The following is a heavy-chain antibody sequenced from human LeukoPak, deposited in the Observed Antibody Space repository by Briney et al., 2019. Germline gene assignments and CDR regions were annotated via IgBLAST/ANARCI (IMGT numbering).Heavy chain of an antibody. Sequence: GGSLRLSCAASGFTFSSYWMSWVRQAPGKGLEWVANIKQDGSEKYYGDSVKGRFTICRDNAKNSLYLQMNSLRAEDRAVYYCARDFSGSLDYWGQGTLVTVSS. V-gene: IGHV3-7*01. CDR3: ARDFSGSLDY. CDR1: GFTFSSYW. CDR2: IKQDGSEK. D-gene: IGHD1-26*01. J-gene: IGHJ4*02.